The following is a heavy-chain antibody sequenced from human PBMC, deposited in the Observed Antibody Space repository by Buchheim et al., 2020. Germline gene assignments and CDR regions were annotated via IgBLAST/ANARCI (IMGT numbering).Heavy chain of an antibody. Sequence: EVQLVESGGGLVQPGGSLRLSCAASEFMSSIYWMTWVRQAPGKGLECVATINQDGSEEYYVDPVKGRFTISRETAKNSRYLQMNSLRGDDTAVYYCARYERELNDYGDYGYWFFDLWGRGTL. CDR1: EFMSSIYW. CDR3: ARYERELNDYGDYGYWFFDL. D-gene: IGHD4-17*01. V-gene: IGHV3-7*02. CDR2: INQDGSEE. J-gene: IGHJ2*01.